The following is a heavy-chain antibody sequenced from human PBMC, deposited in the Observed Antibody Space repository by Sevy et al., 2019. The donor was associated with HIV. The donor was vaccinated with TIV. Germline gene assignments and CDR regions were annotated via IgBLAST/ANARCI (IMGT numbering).Heavy chain of an antibody. D-gene: IGHD3-16*01. V-gene: IGHV3-7*01. CDR3: AQETVGRFDS. CDR2: IKSDGSDK. Sequence: GGSLRLSCAASGFTFSAYWMNWVRQAPGKGLEWVANIKSDGSDKHYVDSVEGGFTISRDNVKNSLYLQMNSLRVEDTAVYYCAQETVGRFDSWGQGTLVTVSS. J-gene: IGHJ4*02. CDR1: GFTFSAYW.